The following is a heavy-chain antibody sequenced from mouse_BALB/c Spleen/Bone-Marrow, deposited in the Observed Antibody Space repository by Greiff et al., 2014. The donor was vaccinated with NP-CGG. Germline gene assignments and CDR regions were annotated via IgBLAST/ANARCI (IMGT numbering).Heavy chain of an antibody. V-gene: IGHV2-2*02. D-gene: IGHD2-1*01. CDR2: ICSGGST. J-gene: IGHJ2*01. CDR1: GFSLTSYG. Sequence: QVQLQQPGPGLVQPSQILSITCTVSGFSLTSYGVHWVHQSPGKGLEWLGVICSGGSTDYNAAFISRLSISKDNSKSQVFFKMNSLQANDTAIYYCARNGNYYFDYWGQGTTLTGSS. CDR3: ARNGNYYFDY.